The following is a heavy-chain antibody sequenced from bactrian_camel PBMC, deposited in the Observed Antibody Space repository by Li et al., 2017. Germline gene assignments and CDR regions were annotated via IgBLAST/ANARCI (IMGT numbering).Heavy chain of an antibody. Sequence: HVQLVESGGGSVQAGGSLRLSCAASGVTYNTYSMVWFRQGPGKGREGVAGIDSFGRTRYADSVEGRFTISKDNAKNTLYLQMNSLKSEDTGMYYCAVRGGSLRGYYQIREADFDYWGQGTQVTVS. V-gene: IGHV3S9*01. CDR1: GVTYNTYS. D-gene: IGHD2*01. J-gene: IGHJ6*01. CDR2: IDSFGRT. CDR3: AVRGGSLRGYYQIREADFDY.